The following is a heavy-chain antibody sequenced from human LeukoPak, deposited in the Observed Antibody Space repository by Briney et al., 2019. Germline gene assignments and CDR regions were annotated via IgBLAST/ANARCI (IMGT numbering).Heavy chain of an antibody. J-gene: IGHJ4*02. CDR3: AKALGTDTGRFFDL. CDR2: IASDGSST. V-gene: IGHV3-74*01. CDR1: GFTFSSYW. Sequence: GGSLRLSCAASGFTFSSYWMNWVRQAPGKGLVWVSRIASDGSSTTYADSVKGRFSISRDNAKNTLYLQMNSLRAEDTAVYYCAKALGTDTGRFFDLWGQGTLVTVSS. D-gene: IGHD5-18*01.